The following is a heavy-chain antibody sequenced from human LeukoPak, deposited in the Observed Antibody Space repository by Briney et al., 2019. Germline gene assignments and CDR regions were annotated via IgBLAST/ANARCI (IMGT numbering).Heavy chain of an antibody. V-gene: IGHV3-9*01. D-gene: IGHD3-22*01. CDR1: GFTFDDYA. J-gene: IGHJ3*02. CDR2: ISWNSGSI. Sequence: GGFLRLSCAASGFTFDDYAMHWVRQAPGKGLEWVSGISWNSGSIGYADSVKGRFTISRDNAKNSLYLQMNSLRAEDTALYYCAKDRAKVYYYDSSGFIDAFDIWGQGTMVTVSS. CDR3: AKDRAKVYYYDSSGFIDAFDI.